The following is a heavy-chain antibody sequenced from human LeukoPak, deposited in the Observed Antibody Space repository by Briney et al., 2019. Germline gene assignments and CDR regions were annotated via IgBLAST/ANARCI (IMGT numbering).Heavy chain of an antibody. CDR2: ISGSGGST. J-gene: IGHJ3*02. Sequence: GGSLRLSCAASGFTFSSYAMSWVRHAPGKGLEWVSAISGSGGSTYYADSVKGRFTISRDNSKNTLYLQMNSLRAEDTAVYYCAKDLTYQLLVDNAFDIWGQGTMVTVSS. D-gene: IGHD2-2*01. CDR3: AKDLTYQLLVDNAFDI. CDR1: GFTFSSYA. V-gene: IGHV3-23*01.